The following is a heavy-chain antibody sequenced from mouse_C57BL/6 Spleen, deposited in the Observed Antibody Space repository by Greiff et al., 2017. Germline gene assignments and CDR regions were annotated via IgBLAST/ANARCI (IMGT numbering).Heavy chain of an antibody. J-gene: IGHJ3*01. V-gene: IGHV1-22*01. Sequence: EVQLQQSGPELVKPGASVKMSCTASGYKFTDYNMHWVKQSHGKSLEWIGYINPNNGGTSYNQKFKGKATLTVNKSSSTAYMKLRSLTSEDSAVYYCARPYYYGSSYGFAYWGQGTLVTVSA. CDR2: INPNNGGT. CDR3: ARPYYYGSSYGFAY. D-gene: IGHD1-1*01. CDR1: GYKFTDYN.